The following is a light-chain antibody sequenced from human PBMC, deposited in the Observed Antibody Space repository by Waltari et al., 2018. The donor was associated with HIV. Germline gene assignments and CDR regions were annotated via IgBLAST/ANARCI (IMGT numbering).Light chain of an antibody. Sequence: DIQVTQSPSSLSASVGYRVTITCRAIQSISSFLNWYQQKPGKAPKLLIYAAASLQSGVPSRFTGSGSGTDFSLTISSLQPEDFATYYWQQSFSSPFTFGGGTKVEIK. CDR3: QQSFSSPFT. J-gene: IGKJ4*01. CDR2: AAA. CDR1: QSISSF. V-gene: IGKV1-39*01.